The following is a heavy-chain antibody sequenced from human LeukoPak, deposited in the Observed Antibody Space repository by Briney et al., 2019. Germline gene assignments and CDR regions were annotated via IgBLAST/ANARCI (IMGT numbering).Heavy chain of an antibody. V-gene: IGHV4-59*12. Sequence: SETLSLTCTVSGGSISSYYWTWIRQPPGKGLEWIGYIYYSGSTDYNPSLKSRVTISVDTSNNQFSLKLSSVTAADTAVYYCATSLYGDYEADYWGPGILVTVSS. CDR3: ATSLYGDYEADY. D-gene: IGHD5-12*01. J-gene: IGHJ4*02. CDR1: GGSISSYY. CDR2: IYYSGST.